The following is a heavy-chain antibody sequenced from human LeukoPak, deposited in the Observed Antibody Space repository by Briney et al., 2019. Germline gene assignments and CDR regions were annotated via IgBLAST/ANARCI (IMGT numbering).Heavy chain of an antibody. CDR2: INPDSGGT. D-gene: IGHD1-14*01. CDR1: GYTFTGYY. Sequence: ASVKVSCKASGYTFTGYYMHWVRQAPGQGLEWMGWINPDSGGTNYAQRFQGRVIMTRETSISTAYMELIRLRYDDTAVYYCATTGPFDYWGQGTLVTVSS. V-gene: IGHV1-2*02. J-gene: IGHJ4*02. CDR3: ATTGPFDY.